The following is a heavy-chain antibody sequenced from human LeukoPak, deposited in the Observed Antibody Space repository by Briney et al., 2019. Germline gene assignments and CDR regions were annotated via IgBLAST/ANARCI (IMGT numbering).Heavy chain of an antibody. J-gene: IGHJ5*02. D-gene: IGHD2-2*01. CDR2: IYSSGST. V-gene: IGHV4-61*02. CDR1: DGAISSGNYY. CDR3: ARDMEGRYCSSSSCVNWFDP. Sequence: PSETLSLTCTVSDGAISSGNYYWSWIRQSAGKGLEWIGRIYSSGSTNYNPSLKSRVTISVDTSKNQFSLKLSSVTAADTAVYYCARDMEGRYCSSSSCVNWFDPWGQGTLVTVSS.